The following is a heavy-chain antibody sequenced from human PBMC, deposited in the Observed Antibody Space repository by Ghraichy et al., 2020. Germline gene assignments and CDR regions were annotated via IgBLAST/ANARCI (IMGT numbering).Heavy chain of an antibody. D-gene: IGHD6-13*01. Sequence: SVKVSCKASGGTFSSYAINWVRQAPGPGLEWMGGIIPVFVTANYAQKFQGRVTITADEFTNTAYMELSSLRSEDTAVYYCARTGGPGRYSTAPLDYWGQGTLVTVSS. CDR2: IIPVFVTA. CDR1: GGTFSSYA. J-gene: IGHJ4*02. CDR3: ARTGGPGRYSTAPLDY. V-gene: IGHV1-69*13.